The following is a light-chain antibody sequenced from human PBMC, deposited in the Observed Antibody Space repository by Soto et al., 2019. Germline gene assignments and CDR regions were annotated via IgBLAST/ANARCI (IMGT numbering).Light chain of an antibody. V-gene: IGLV2-18*02. CDR3: SSYTSSSTYV. J-gene: IGLJ1*01. CDR2: EVS. CDR1: SSDVGSYNR. Sequence: QSALTQPPSVSGSPGQSVTISCTATSSDVGSYNRVSWYQQPLGTAPKLMIYEVSNRPSGVPDRFSGSKSGNTASLTISGLQAEDEADYYCSSYTSSSTYVFGTGTKVTVL.